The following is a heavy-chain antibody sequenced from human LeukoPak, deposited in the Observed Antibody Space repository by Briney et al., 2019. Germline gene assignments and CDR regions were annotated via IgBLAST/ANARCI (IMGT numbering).Heavy chain of an antibody. CDR2: ISAYNGNT. CDR3: ARDLARRIVGATPAY. Sequence: GASVKVSCKASGYTFTSYGISWVRQAPGQGLEWMGWISAYNGNTNYAQKLQGRVTMTTDTSTSTAYMEPRSLRSDDTAVYYCARDLARRIVGATPAYWGQGTLVTVSS. J-gene: IGHJ4*02. V-gene: IGHV1-18*01. CDR1: GYTFTSYG. D-gene: IGHD1-26*01.